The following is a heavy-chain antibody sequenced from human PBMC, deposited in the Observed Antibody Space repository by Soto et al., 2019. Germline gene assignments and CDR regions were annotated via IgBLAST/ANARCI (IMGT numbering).Heavy chain of an antibody. CDR3: ARGIYCGGDCYSPSNDY. CDR1: GYSLTDNG. J-gene: IGHJ4*02. CDR2: ISPDSGKT. Sequence: GASVKVSCKASGYSLTDNGITWVRQASGQGLEYVGWISPDSGKTDYAQKFQGRVTMTADDSTSTAYMELSSLRSEDTAVYYCARGIYCGGDCYSPSNDYWGQGTLVTVSS. V-gene: IGHV1-8*01. D-gene: IGHD2-21*02.